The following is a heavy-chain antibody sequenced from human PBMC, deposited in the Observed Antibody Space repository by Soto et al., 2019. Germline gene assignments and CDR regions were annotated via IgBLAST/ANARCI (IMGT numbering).Heavy chain of an antibody. J-gene: IGHJ4*02. CDR1: GFTFSNAW. CDR3: TTLAEYNIGSGYLPEN. V-gene: IGHV3-15*07. Sequence: EVQLVESGGGLVKPGGSLRLSCAASGFTFSNAWMHWVRQAPGKGLEWVGRIKSKTDGGTTDYAAPVKGRFTISRDDSKNTLYLQMNSMRTADTAVYYCTTLAEYNIGSGYLPENWGQGTLVTVSS. CDR2: IKSKTDGGTT. D-gene: IGHD3-3*01.